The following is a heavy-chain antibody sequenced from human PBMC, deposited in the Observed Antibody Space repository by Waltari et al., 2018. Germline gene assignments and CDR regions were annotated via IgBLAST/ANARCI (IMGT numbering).Heavy chain of an antibody. D-gene: IGHD3-3*01. Sequence: QVQLQESGPGLVKPSETLSLTCTVSGGSISGYYWNWLRQPPGKGLEWIGYVYNSGTNNYNPSLKSRVTISVETSKNQFSLKLSSVTAADTAVYYCAKSRVAILGVVIHYYYMDVWGKGTTVTISS. J-gene: IGHJ6*03. CDR3: AKSRVAILGVVIHYYYMDV. CDR1: GGSISGYY. V-gene: IGHV4-59*08. CDR2: VYNSGTN.